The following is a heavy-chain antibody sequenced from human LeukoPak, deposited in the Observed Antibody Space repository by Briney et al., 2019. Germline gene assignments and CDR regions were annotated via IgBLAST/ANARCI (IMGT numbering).Heavy chain of an antibody. V-gene: IGHV4-59*12. CDR2: IYYSGST. CDR3: ARERNRVVDY. CDR1: GGSISSYY. Sequence: SETLSLTCTVSGGSISSYYWSWIRQPPGKGLEWIGYIYYSGSTNYNPSLKSRVTISVDTSKNQFSLKLSSVTAADTAVYYCARERNRVVDYWGQGTLVTVSS. J-gene: IGHJ4*02.